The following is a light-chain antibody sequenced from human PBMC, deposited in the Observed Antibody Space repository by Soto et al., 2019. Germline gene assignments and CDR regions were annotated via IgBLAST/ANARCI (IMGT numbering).Light chain of an antibody. J-gene: IGLJ1*01. CDR1: SSDVGGYNY. CDR2: DVS. V-gene: IGLV2-14*01. Sequence: QSALTQPPSVAGSTGQSITISCTGTSSDVGGYNYVSWYQQHPGKAPKLMIYDVSNRPSGVSNRFSGSKSGNTASLTISGLQAEDEADYYCSSYTSSSSYVFGTGTKLTVL. CDR3: SSYTSSSSYV.